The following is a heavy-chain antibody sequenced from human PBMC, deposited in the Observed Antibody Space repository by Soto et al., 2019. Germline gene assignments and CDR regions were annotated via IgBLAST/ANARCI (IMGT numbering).Heavy chain of an antibody. CDR3: ARDPYNWNDEYYYYGMDV. CDR2: IWYDGSNK. CDR1: GFTFSSYG. D-gene: IGHD1-1*01. V-gene: IGHV3-33*01. J-gene: IGHJ6*02. Sequence: QVQLVESGGGVVQPGRSLRLSCAASGFTFSSYGMHWVRQAPGKGLEWVAVIWYDGSNKYYADSVKGRFTISRDNSKNTLYLQTNSLRAEDTAVYYCARDPYNWNDEYYYYGMDVWGQGTTVTVSS.